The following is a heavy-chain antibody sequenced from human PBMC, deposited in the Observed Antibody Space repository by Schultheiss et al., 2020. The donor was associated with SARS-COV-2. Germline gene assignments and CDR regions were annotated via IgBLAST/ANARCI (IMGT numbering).Heavy chain of an antibody. Sequence: GGSLRLSCAASGFTFSSYAMSWVRQAPGKGLEWVSAISGSGGSTYYADSVKGRFTISRDNSKNTLYLQMNSLRAEDTAVYYCAKDRAGGWLGRGYFDYWGQGTLVTVSS. CDR3: AKDRAGGWLGRGYFDY. CDR2: ISGSGGST. V-gene: IGHV3-23*01. CDR1: GFTFSSYA. D-gene: IGHD6-19*01. J-gene: IGHJ4*02.